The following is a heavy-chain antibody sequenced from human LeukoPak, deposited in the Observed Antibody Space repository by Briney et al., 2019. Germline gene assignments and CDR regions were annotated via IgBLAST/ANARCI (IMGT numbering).Heavy chain of an antibody. CDR2: IRSKAYGGTT. Sequence: GGSLRLSCTASGFTCGDYAMIWVRQAPGKGLEGVGFIRSKAYGGTTEYAASVKGRYTISRDDSKSIAYLQMNSLKTEDTAVYYCTSTVDHSYYFDYWGQGTLVTVSS. CDR1: GFTCGDYA. V-gene: IGHV3-49*04. J-gene: IGHJ4*02. CDR3: TSTVDHSYYFDY. D-gene: IGHD4-23*01.